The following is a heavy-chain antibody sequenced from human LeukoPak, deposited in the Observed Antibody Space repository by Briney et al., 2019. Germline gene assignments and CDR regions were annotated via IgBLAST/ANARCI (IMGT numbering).Heavy chain of an antibody. CDR1: GGSISSSSYY. D-gene: IGHD3-3*01. CDR2: IYYSGST. J-gene: IGHJ3*02. Sequence: SETLSLTCTVSGGSISSSSYYWGWLRQPRGKGLEWIGSIYYSGSTYYNPSLKSRVTISVDTSKNQFSLKLSSVTAADTAVYYCARDSPGGSVEWDAFDIWGQGTMVTVSS. CDR3: ARDSPGGSVEWDAFDI. V-gene: IGHV4-39*07.